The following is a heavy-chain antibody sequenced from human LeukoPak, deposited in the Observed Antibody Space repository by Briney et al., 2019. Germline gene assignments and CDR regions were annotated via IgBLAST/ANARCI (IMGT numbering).Heavy chain of an antibody. CDR3: ARGGTRAFDI. J-gene: IGHJ3*02. V-gene: IGHV4-59*01. Sequence: SETLSLTCTVSGGSISSYYWSWIRQPPGKGLEWIGYIYYSGSTNSNPSLKSRVSISVDTSKNQFSLKLSSVTAADMAVFYCARGGTRAFDIWGQGTMVTVSS. CDR2: IYYSGST. CDR1: GGSISSYY. D-gene: IGHD1-1*01.